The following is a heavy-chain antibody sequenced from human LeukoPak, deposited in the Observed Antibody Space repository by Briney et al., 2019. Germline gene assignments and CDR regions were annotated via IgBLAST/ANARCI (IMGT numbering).Heavy chain of an antibody. CDR2: ISYDGSNK. CDR1: GFTFTSYA. J-gene: IGHJ4*02. CDR3: ARADGSGSYYSVPFD. V-gene: IGHV3-30*04. D-gene: IGHD3-10*01. Sequence: GRSQRLSCTASGFTFTSYAMHWLRQAPGKGLEWVAVISYDGSNKYFADSVKGRFTISRDNSKNTLYLQMNSLRTEDTAMYYCARADGSGSYYSVPFDWSQGTLVTVSS.